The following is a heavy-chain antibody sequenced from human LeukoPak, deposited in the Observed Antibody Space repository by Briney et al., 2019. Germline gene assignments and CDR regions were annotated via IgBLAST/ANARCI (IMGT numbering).Heavy chain of an antibody. Sequence: GGSLRLSCAASGLTFSSYTMTWVRQAPGKGLEWVSVIYSGGNTYYADSVKGRFTISRDNSKNTLYLQMNSLRAEDTAVYYCARVGYRSGWYQHWGQGTLVTVSS. V-gene: IGHV3-53*01. CDR3: ARVGYRSGWYQH. CDR2: IYSGGNT. CDR1: GLTFSSYT. D-gene: IGHD6-19*01. J-gene: IGHJ1*01.